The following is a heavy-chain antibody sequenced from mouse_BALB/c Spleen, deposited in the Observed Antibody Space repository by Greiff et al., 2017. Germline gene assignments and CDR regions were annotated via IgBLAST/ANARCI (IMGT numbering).Heavy chain of an antibody. V-gene: IGHV1-61*01. Sequence: VQLQQPGAELVRPGASVKLSCKASGYTFTSYWMNWVKQRPGQGLEWIGMIDPSDSETHYNQMFKDKATLTVDKSSSTAYMQLSSLTSEDFAVFFFARRDGYYGYFDVWGAGTAVIVAS. CDR1: GYTFTSYW. D-gene: IGHD2-3*01. J-gene: IGHJ1*01. CDR3: ARRDGYYGYFDV. CDR2: IDPSDSET.